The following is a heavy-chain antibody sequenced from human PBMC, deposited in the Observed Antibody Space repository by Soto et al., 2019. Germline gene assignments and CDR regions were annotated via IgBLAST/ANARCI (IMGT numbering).Heavy chain of an antibody. CDR2: ISNSGVTI. Sequence: PGGSLRVSCAASGFIFRDYYMSWIRQAPGKGLEWISYISNSGVTIYYADSVKGRFTISRDNAKNSLSLQMNSLRAEDTAVYYCASLIAASNWFDPWGQGTLVTVSS. V-gene: IGHV3-11*01. J-gene: IGHJ5*02. CDR1: GFIFRDYY. CDR3: ASLIAASNWFDP. D-gene: IGHD6-6*01.